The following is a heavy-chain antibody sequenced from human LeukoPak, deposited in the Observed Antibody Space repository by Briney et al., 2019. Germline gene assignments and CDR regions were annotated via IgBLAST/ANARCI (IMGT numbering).Heavy chain of an antibody. Sequence: PGGSLRLSCAASGFTLSSNWMNWVRQAPGKGLEWVAIIKQDGSEKYYVDSVKGRFTISRDNAKNSLYVQMNSLRAEDTAVYYCARGNGFIIDYWGQGTLVTVSS. J-gene: IGHJ4*02. V-gene: IGHV3-7*01. D-gene: IGHD2-8*01. CDR2: IKQDGSEK. CDR1: GFTLSSNW. CDR3: ARGNGFIIDY.